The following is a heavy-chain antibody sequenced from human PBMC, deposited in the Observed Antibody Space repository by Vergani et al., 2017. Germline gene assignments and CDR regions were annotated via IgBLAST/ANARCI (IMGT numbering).Heavy chain of an antibody. D-gene: IGHD3-10*01. V-gene: IGHV5-51*03. J-gene: IGHJ6*02. CDR2: IYPGDSDT. CDR3: ARVPLWFGELGTQGDYGMDV. Sequence: EVQLVQSGAEVKKPGESLKISCKGSGYSFTSYWIGWVRQMPGKGLEWMGIIYPGDSDTRYSPSFQGQVTISADKSISTAYLQWSSLKASDTAMYYCARVPLWFGELGTQGDYGMDVWGQGTTVTVSS. CDR1: GYSFTSYW.